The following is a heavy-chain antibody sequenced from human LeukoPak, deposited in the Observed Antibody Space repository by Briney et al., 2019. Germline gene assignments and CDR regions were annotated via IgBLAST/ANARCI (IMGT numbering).Heavy chain of an antibody. CDR2: THTNGRT. D-gene: IGHD4-17*01. Sequence: PSETLSLTCTVSGGTINSHYWSWIRQPPGEGLEWIAYTHTNGRTKYNPSLKSRATISLDTSKNQFSLNMYSVTAADTAVYFCARHYLYGDSSWDSWGPGNLVTVSS. V-gene: IGHV4-4*09. CDR1: GGTINSHY. CDR3: ARHYLYGDSSWDS. J-gene: IGHJ4*02.